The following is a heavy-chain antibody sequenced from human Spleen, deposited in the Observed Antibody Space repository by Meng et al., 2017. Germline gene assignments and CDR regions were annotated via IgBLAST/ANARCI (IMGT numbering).Heavy chain of an antibody. CDR3: ATLGGSGAPY. V-gene: IGHV3-21*04. CDR1: GFSFSDCS. Sequence: GESLKISCAASGFSFSDCSMNWVRQAPGKGLEWVSTISSTSSYTYYTDSVKGRFSISRDNAKNSVYLQMNRLRAEDMALYYCATLGGSGAPYWGQGTLVTVSS. J-gene: IGHJ4*02. D-gene: IGHD3-10*01. CDR2: ISSTSSYT.